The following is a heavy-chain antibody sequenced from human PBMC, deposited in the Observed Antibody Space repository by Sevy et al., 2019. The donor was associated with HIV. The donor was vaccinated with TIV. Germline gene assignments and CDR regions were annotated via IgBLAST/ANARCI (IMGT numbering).Heavy chain of an antibody. CDR2: IKQDESEK. CDR3: ARGNSGSFDY. D-gene: IGHD3-22*01. J-gene: IGHJ4*02. Sequence: SLRLSCAASGFTFSTYWMHWVRQAPGKGLEWVANIKQDESEKYYVASVKGRFTISRDNAKNSLYLQMNSLRPGDTAVYYCARGNSGSFDYWGQGTLVTVSS. CDR1: GFTFSTYW. V-gene: IGHV3-7*04.